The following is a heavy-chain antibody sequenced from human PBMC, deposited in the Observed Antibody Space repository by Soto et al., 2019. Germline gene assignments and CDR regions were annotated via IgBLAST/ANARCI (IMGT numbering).Heavy chain of an antibody. V-gene: IGHV4-34*01. J-gene: IGHJ4*02. CDR1: GGSFSGYY. D-gene: IGHD6-13*01. Sequence: PSETLSLTCAVYGGSFSGYYWSWIRQPPGKGLEWIGEINHSGSTNYNPSLKSRVTISVDTSKNQFSLKLSSVTAADTAVYYCARGRGSSWSIAKKYYFDYCGQGTLVTVSS. CDR3: ARGRGSSWSIAKKYYFDY. CDR2: INHSGST.